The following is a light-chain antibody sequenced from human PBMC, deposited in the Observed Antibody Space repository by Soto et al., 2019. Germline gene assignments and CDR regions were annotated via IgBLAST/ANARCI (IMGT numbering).Light chain of an antibody. J-gene: IGKJ3*01. CDR2: SAS. Sequence: DIQMTQYPTSLSASVGDRVAVTCRAGQSISRYLNWYQQRPGKAPKLLIYSASTLQTGVPSRFSGSGSGTDFTLTISSLQPEDFATYYCQQSYNGPFTFGPGTKVDIK. V-gene: IGKV1-39*01. CDR3: QQSYNGPFT. CDR1: QSISRY.